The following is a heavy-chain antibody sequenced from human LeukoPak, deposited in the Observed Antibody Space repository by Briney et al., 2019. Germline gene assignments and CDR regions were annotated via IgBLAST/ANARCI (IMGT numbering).Heavy chain of an antibody. CDR1: GGSISSYY. D-gene: IGHD3-22*01. CDR2: IYYSGST. J-gene: IGHJ6*02. V-gene: IGHV4-59*01. CDR3: ARESGSITMIVGEYYGMDV. Sequence: SETLSLTCTVSGGSISSYYWSWIRQPPGKGLEWIGYIYYSGSTNYNPSLKSRVTISVDTSKNQFPLKLSSVTAADTAVYYCARESGSITMIVGEYYGMDVWGQGTTVTVSS.